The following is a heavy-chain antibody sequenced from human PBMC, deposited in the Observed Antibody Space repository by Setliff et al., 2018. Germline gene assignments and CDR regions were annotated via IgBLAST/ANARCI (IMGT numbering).Heavy chain of an antibody. CDR2: ISPSGST. V-gene: IGHV4-61*10. D-gene: IGHD3-22*01. CDR1: GASITSGGFY. Sequence: SETLSLTCSVSGASITSGGFYWTWIRQPAGKGLEWNGHISPSGSTTYNPSVKSRVTISLDTSKNQFSLRLTSVTAADTAVYYCAREYYYARSRNFDYWGQGTLVTVSS. CDR3: AREYYYARSRNFDY. J-gene: IGHJ4*02.